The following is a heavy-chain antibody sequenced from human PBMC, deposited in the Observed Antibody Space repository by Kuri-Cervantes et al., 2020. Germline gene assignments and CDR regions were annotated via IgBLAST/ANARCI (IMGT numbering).Heavy chain of an antibody. Sequence: ASVKVSCKASGYTFTSYAMHWVRQAPGQRLEWMGWISAYNGNTNYAQKLQGRVTMTTDTSTSTAYMELRSLRSDDTAVYYCARDPSQQLVLNGPRSYYYYGMDVWGQGTTVTVSS. CDR2: ISAYNGNT. D-gene: IGHD6-13*01. J-gene: IGHJ6*02. CDR3: ARDPSQQLVLNGPRSYYYYGMDV. V-gene: IGHV1-18*01. CDR1: GYTFTSYA.